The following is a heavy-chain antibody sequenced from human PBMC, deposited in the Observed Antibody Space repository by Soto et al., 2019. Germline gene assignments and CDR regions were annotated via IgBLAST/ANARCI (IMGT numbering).Heavy chain of an antibody. J-gene: IGHJ4*02. Sequence: EVQLVESGGGLVQPGGSLRLSCAASGFTFSSYWMSWVRQAPGKGLEWVANIKQDGSEKYYVDSVKGRFTISRDNAKNSLYLKINSLRAEDTAVYYCARVKRYSSGWYVLDYWGQGTLVTVSS. CDR2: IKQDGSEK. D-gene: IGHD6-19*01. V-gene: IGHV3-7*03. CDR1: GFTFSSYW. CDR3: ARVKRYSSGWYVLDY.